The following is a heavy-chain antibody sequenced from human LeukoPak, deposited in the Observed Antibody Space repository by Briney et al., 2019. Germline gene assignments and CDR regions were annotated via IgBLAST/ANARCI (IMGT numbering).Heavy chain of an antibody. Sequence: GWSLRLSRVASRFTFSSFDMHWVRPPTGQGVEWVSTIGTASDTYYPGSVEGRFTLSRDNAKSSLYLQMNSLTAGDTAVYYCARGPPRGKYYYMDVWGKGTTVTVSS. CDR2: IGTASDT. CDR3: ARGPPRGKYYYMDV. CDR1: RFTFSSFD. V-gene: IGHV3-13*01. D-gene: IGHD1-1*01. J-gene: IGHJ6*03.